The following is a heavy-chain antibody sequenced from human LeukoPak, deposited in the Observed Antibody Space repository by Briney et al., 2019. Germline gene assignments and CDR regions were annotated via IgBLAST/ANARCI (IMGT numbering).Heavy chain of an antibody. CDR2: IYPGDSDT. J-gene: IGHJ4*02. Sequence: GESLQISCNGSGYSFTSYWIGWVRQMPGKGLEWMGIIYPGDSDTRYSPSFQGQVTISADKSISTAYLQWSSLKASDTAMYCCGRRYQLLSGGGFDYWGQGTLVTVSS. V-gene: IGHV5-51*01. CDR1: GYSFTSYW. CDR3: GRRYQLLSGGGFDY. D-gene: IGHD2-2*01.